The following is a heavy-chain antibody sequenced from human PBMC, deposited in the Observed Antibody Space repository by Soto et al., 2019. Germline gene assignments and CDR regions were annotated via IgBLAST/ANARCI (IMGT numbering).Heavy chain of an antibody. Sequence: PSETLSLTCAVYGGSFSGYYWSWIRQPPGKGLEWIGEINHSGSTNYNPSLKSRVTISVDTSKNQFSLKLSSVTAADTAVYYCARGGVMVREYGMDVWGQGTTVTVS. CDR3: ARGGVMVREYGMDV. D-gene: IGHD3-10*01. V-gene: IGHV4-34*01. CDR2: INHSGST. CDR1: GGSFSGYY. J-gene: IGHJ6*02.